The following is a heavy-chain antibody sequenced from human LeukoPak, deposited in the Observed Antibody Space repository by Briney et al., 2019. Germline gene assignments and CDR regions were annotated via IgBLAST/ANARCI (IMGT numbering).Heavy chain of an antibody. J-gene: IGHJ6*03. CDR2: ICYSASS. CDR3: AREGVTIFGVVIEYYYYYMDV. Sequence: PSETLSLTCTVSGGSISSNSYYWVWMRQPQGKGLEWIVSICYSASSYYNPSLRSRVTISVDTSKNQFSLKLSSVTAADTAVYYCAREGVTIFGVVIEYYYYYMDVWGKGTTVTVSS. CDR1: GGSISSNSYY. D-gene: IGHD3-3*01. V-gene: IGHV4-39*07.